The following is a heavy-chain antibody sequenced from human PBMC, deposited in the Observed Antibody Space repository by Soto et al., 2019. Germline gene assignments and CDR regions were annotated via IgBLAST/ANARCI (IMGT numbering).Heavy chain of an antibody. J-gene: IGHJ5*02. Sequence: SETLSLTCAVSGGSISSSNWWSWVRQPPGKGLEWIGEIYHSGSTNYNPSLKSRVTTSVDKSKNQFSLKLSSVTAADTAVYYCARKVTIFGVVIIQRGFDPWGQGTLVTSPQ. D-gene: IGHD3-3*01. CDR2: IYHSGST. CDR1: GGSISSSNW. CDR3: ARKVTIFGVVIIQRGFDP. V-gene: IGHV4-4*02.